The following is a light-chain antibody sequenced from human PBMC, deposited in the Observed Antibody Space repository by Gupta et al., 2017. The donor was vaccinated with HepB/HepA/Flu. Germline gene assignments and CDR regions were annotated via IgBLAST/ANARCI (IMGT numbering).Light chain of an antibody. CDR1: QSVSTK. V-gene: IGKV3-15*01. CDR2: GAS. Sequence: ETVMTQSPATLSVSPGERATLSCRASQSVSTKVAWFQQQPGQAPRLLIYGASTRATGVPARFSGSGCGTDFTLTISSLQSEDFAVYYCQQYINWPPWTFGQGTKVE. CDR3: QQYINWPPWT. J-gene: IGKJ1*01.